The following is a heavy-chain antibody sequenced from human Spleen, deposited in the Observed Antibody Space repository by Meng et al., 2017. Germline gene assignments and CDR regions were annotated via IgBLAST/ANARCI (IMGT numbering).Heavy chain of an antibody. J-gene: IGHJ5*01. V-gene: IGHV4-34*01. CDR2: INPGGST. CDR3: ARGLPGYSSSWYNS. Sequence: SETLSLTCTVSGGSISGYFWSWIRQPARKGLEWIGEINPGGSTNYNPSLKSRVTISVDTSKNQFSLRLSSVTAADTAVYYCARGLPGYSSSWYNSWGQGTLVTVSS. CDR1: GGSISGYF. D-gene: IGHD6-13*01.